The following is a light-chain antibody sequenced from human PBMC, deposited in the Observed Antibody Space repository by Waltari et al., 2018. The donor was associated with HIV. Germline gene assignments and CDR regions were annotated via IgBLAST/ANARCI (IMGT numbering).Light chain of an antibody. CDR3: SSYTSSSTRV. V-gene: IGLV2-14*01. CDR1: SSDVGGYNY. Sequence: QSALTQPASVSGSPGQSFTISCTGTSSDVGGYNYFSWYQQHPVQAPKPMIYDFSNRPSGVSNRFSGSKSGNTASLTISGLQAEDEADYYCSSYTSSSTRVFGTGTKVTVL. CDR2: DFS. J-gene: IGLJ1*01.